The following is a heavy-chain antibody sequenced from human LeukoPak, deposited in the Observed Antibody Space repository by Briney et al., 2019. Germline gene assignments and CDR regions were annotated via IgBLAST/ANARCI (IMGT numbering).Heavy chain of an antibody. J-gene: IGHJ5*02. V-gene: IGHV3-21*05. CDR1: GFAFSSYS. Sequence: PGGSLRLSCAASGFAFSSYSMNWVRQAPGKGLEWVSYISSSSSYIYYADSVKGRFTISRNNAKNSLYLQMNSLRAEDTAVYYCARDPDGPEGWFDPWGQGTLVTVSS. CDR3: ARDPDGPEGWFDP. D-gene: IGHD5-24*01. CDR2: ISSSSSYI.